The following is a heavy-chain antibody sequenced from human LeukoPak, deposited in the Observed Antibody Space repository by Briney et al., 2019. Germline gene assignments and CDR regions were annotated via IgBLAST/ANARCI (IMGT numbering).Heavy chain of an antibody. V-gene: IGHV3-53*01. CDR3: ARELRAGFDY. Sequence: GGSLRLSCAASGFTVSSNYMSWVRQAPGKGLEWVSVIYSGGSTYYADSVKGRFITSRDNSKNTLYLQMNSLRAEDTAVYYCARELRAGFDYWGQGTLVTVSS. D-gene: IGHD4-17*01. CDR1: GFTVSSNY. CDR2: IYSGGST. J-gene: IGHJ4*02.